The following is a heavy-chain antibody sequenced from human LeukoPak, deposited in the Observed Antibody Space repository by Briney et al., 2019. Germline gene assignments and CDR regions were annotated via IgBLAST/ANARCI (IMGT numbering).Heavy chain of an antibody. J-gene: IGHJ4*02. CDR2: IYSGGST. CDR1: GFTVSSNY. V-gene: IGHV3-66*01. CDR3: ARATSAYSYFDY. Sequence: GGSLRLSCAASGFTVSSNYMSWVRQAPGKGLEGVSVIYSGGSTYYADSVKGRFTISRDNSKNTLYLQMNSLRAEDTAVYYCARATSAYSYFDYWGQGTLVTVSS. D-gene: IGHD4-4*01.